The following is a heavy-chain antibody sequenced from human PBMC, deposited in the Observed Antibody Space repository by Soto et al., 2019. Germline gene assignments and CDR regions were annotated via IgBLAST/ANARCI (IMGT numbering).Heavy chain of an antibody. V-gene: IGHV1-18*01. Sequence: GASVKVSCKASGYIFTNYGITWVRQAPGQGLEWMGWIGADNGETNYAQKLQDRVTMTTDTSTSTAYMELRSLRSDDTAVFYCARTTSGYCSSTSCYKAPDYWGQGTLVTVSS. CDR1: GYIFTNYG. CDR2: IGADNGET. CDR3: ARTTSGYCSSTSCYKAPDY. D-gene: IGHD2-2*02. J-gene: IGHJ4*02.